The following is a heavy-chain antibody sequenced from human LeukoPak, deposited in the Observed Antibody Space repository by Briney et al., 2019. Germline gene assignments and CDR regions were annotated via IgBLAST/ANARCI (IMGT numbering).Heavy chain of an antibody. CDR1: GYTFIGYY. J-gene: IGHJ4*02. D-gene: IGHD3-10*01. CDR3: AIGEIYYGSGSNWYSFGY. V-gene: IGHV1-2*02. Sequence: ASVKVSCKASGYTFIGYYMHWVRQAPGQGLECMGWINPNRGGTKYAQRFQGRVSMTRDTSISTAYMELNRLKSDDTAVYYCAIGEIYYGSGSNWYSFGYWGQGTLVTVSS. CDR2: INPNRGGT.